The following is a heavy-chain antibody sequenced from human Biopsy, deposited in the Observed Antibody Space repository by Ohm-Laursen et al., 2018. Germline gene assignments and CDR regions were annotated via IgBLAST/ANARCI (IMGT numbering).Heavy chain of an antibody. Sequence: SETLSLTWAVYGGTYSGHYWSWIRQPPGKGLEWIGEVPHDGRANYNPSLKSRVTISGDMSKKQFSLKLSGVTAADTAVYYCARFIVPSLHCSNGVCPIRWFDPWGQGTLVTVFS. J-gene: IGHJ5*02. D-gene: IGHD2-2*01. V-gene: IGHV4-34*01. CDR3: ARFIVPSLHCSNGVCPIRWFDP. CDR1: GGTYSGHY. CDR2: VPHDGRA.